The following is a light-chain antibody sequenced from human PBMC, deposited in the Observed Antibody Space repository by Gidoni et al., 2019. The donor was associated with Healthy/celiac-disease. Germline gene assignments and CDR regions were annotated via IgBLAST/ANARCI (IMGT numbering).Light chain of an antibody. CDR1: SSAVGSYNL. CDR2: EVS. J-gene: IGLJ2*01. V-gene: IGLV2-23*02. Sequence: QSALTQPASVSGSPGQSITISCTGTSSAVGSYNLVSWYQQHQGKAPKLMIDEVSKRPSGVSNRFSGSKSGNTASLTISGLQAEDEADYYCCSYAGSSTFVVFGGGTKLTVL. CDR3: CSYAGSSTFVV.